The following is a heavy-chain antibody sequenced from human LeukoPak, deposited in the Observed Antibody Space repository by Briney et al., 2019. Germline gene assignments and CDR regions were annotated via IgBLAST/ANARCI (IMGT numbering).Heavy chain of an antibody. CDR2: MNPNSGNT. Sequence: ASVKVSCKASGYTFTSYDINWVRQATGQGLEWMGWMNPNSGNTGYAQKFQGRVTMTRNTSISTAYMELSSLRSEDTAVYYCARRGSGYYSSYFDYWGQGTLVTVSS. CDR1: GYTFTSYD. V-gene: IGHV1-8*01. J-gene: IGHJ4*02. D-gene: IGHD3-22*01. CDR3: ARRGSGYYSSYFDY.